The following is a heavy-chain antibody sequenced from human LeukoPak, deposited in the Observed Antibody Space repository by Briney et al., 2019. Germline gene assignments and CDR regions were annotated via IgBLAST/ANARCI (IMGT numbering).Heavy chain of an antibody. D-gene: IGHD2-2*01. J-gene: IGHJ3*02. Sequence: SETLSLTCTVSGGSVSSGSYYWSWIRQHPGKGLEWIGYIYYSGSTNYNPSLKSRVTISVDTSKNQFSLKLSSVTAADTAVYYCARADIVVVPAAKDDAFDIWGQGTMVTVSS. V-gene: IGHV4-61*01. CDR1: GGSVSSGSYY. CDR2: IYYSGST. CDR3: ARADIVVVPAAKDDAFDI.